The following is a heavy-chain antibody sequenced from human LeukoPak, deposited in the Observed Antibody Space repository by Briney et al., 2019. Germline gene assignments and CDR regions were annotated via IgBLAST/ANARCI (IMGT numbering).Heavy chain of an antibody. J-gene: IGHJ6*02. CDR2: ISYDGSNK. Sequence: GGSLRLSCAASGFTFSSYAMHWVRQAPGKGLEWVAVISYDGSNKYYADSVKGRFTISRDNSKNTLYLQMNSLRAEDTAVYYCARDGPSSGWSLLYYYYGMDVWGQGTTVTVSS. V-gene: IGHV3-30-3*01. CDR3: ARDGPSSGWSLLYYYYGMDV. CDR1: GFTFSSYA. D-gene: IGHD6-19*01.